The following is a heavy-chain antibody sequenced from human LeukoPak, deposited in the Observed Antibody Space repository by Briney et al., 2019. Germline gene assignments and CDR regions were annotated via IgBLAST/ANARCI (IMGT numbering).Heavy chain of an antibody. D-gene: IGHD2-15*01. CDR1: GGSISSSSYY. CDR2: IYYSGST. Sequence: SETLSLTCTVSGGSISSSSYYWGWIRQPPGKGLEWIGSIYYSGSTYYNPSLKSRVTISVDTSKNQFSLKLSSVTAADTAVYYGARDMVGYYYYMDVWGKGTTVTVSS. V-gene: IGHV4-39*07. J-gene: IGHJ6*03. CDR3: ARDMVGYYYYMDV.